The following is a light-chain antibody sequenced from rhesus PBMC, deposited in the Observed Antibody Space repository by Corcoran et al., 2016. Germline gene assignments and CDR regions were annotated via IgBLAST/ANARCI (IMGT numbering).Light chain of an antibody. CDR2: KAS. V-gene: IGKV1-22*01. Sequence: DIQMTQSPSSLSASVGDTVTITCRASKGISSWLAWYQQNPGKAPKLLIYKASSFKSGVPPRFSGIGSGTDFTLTISSLQSEDFATYYCKQYSSRPWTFGQGTKVEIK. J-gene: IGKJ1*01. CDR3: KQYSSRPWT. CDR1: KGISSW.